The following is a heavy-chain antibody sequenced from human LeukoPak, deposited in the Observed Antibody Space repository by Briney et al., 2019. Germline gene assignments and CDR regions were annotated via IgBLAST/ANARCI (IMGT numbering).Heavy chain of an antibody. CDR3: VKEGSSGWHDC. CDR2: ISSSGASP. Sequence: GGSLRLSCSASGFTFSNYAMHWVRQAPGKGLEYVSAISSSGASPYYADSVKGRFTISRDNSKNTLYLQMSSLRAEDTAVYYCVKEGSSGWHDCWGQGTLVTVSS. J-gene: IGHJ4*02. D-gene: IGHD6-19*01. V-gene: IGHV3-64D*06. CDR1: GFTFSNYA.